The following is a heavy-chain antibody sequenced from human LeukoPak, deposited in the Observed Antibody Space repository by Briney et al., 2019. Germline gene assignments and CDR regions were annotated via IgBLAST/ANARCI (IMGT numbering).Heavy chain of an antibody. CDR1: GFTLTNYG. V-gene: IGHV3-30*18. Sequence: GRSLRLSCAASGFTLTNYGMHWVRQAPGKGLEWVAIISFDGRIEYYVDSVKGRFTISRDKSKNTLYLQMNSLRPEDTAVYYCAKERASMGADAFDIWGQGTMVTVSS. CDR3: AKERASMGADAFDI. D-gene: IGHD1-26*01. J-gene: IGHJ3*02. CDR2: ISFDGRIE.